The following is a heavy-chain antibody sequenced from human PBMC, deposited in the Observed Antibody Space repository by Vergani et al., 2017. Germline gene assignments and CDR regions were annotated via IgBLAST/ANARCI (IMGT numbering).Heavy chain of an antibody. CDR2: ISGSGGST. CDR1: GFTFSDYY. CDR3: AKTKGGFGDYFDY. D-gene: IGHD3-10*01. Sequence: VQLVESGGGVVQPGRSLRLSCAASGFTFSDYYMSWIRQAPGKGLEWVSAISGSGGSTYYADSVKGRFTISRDNSKNTLYLQMNSLRAEDTAVYYCAKTKGGFGDYFDYWGQGTLVTVSS. J-gene: IGHJ4*02. V-gene: IGHV3-23*04.